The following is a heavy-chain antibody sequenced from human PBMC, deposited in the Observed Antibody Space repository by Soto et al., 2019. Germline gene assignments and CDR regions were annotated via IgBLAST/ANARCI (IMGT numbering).Heavy chain of an antibody. J-gene: IGHJ5*02. D-gene: IGHD1-1*01. CDR2: IDHSGYT. Sequence: QVQLQQWGAGLLKPSETLSLTCAVYGGSFSGYYWNWIRQPPGKGLEWIGEIDHSGYTNYNPSLKIRVTISVETSKNQFSLRLTSVTAADTAVYYCARVQDWFDPWGQGTLVTVSS. V-gene: IGHV4-34*01. CDR3: ARVQDWFDP. CDR1: GGSFSGYY.